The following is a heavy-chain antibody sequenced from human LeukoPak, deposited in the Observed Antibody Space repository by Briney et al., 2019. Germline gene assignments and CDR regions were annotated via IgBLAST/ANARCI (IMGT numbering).Heavy chain of an antibody. V-gene: IGHV1-3*01. J-gene: IGHJ5*02. CDR1: GYTFTSYA. CDR2: INAGNGNT. D-gene: IGHD3-22*01. CDR3: ARARIKYYYDSSGYPNWFDP. Sequence: ASVKVSCKASGYTFTSYAMHWVRQAPGQRLEWMGWINAGNGNTKYSQKFQGRVTITRDTSASTAYMELSSLRSEDTAVYYCARARIKYYYDSSGYPNWFDPWGQGTLVTVSS.